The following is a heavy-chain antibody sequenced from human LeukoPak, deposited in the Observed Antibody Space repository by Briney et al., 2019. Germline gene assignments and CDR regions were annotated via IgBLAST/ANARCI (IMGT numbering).Heavy chain of an antibody. J-gene: IGHJ4*02. V-gene: IGHV3-23*01. Sequence: GGSLRLSCAASGFTFSSYAMTWVRQAPGKGLQWVSAVSGSGGGTYYADSVKGRFTISRDNSENTLYLQMNSLRVEDTAVYYCAKDAYYYDSSGYYNYWGQGTLVTVSS. D-gene: IGHD3-22*01. CDR1: GFTFSSYA. CDR2: VSGSGGGT. CDR3: AKDAYYYDSSGYYNY.